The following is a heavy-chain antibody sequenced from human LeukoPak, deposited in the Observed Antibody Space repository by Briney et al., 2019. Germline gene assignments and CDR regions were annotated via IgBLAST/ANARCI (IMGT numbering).Heavy chain of an antibody. CDR2: IKSKTDGGTT. D-gene: IGHD3-22*01. V-gene: IGHV3-15*01. Sequence: PGGSLRLSCAASGFTFSNAWMSWVRQAPGKGLEWVGRIKSKTDGGTTDYAAPVKGRFTISRDDSKNTLYLQMNSLKTEDTAVYYCTTSDYYDSKGDYWGQGTLVNVSS. CDR1: GFTFSNAW. J-gene: IGHJ4*02. CDR3: TTSDYYDSKGDY.